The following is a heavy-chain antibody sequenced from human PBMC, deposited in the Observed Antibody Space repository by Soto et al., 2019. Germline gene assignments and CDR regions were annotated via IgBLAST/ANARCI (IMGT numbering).Heavy chain of an antibody. Sequence: PGGSLRLSCAASGFKFSTFAMSWVRQAPGKGLEWVSGLGDSGTKTYYAVPVRGRFIISRDNSKNTVDLQMNSLRAEDTAVYYCAKEFDTSGYYSYYYAMDVWGQGTTVTVSS. J-gene: IGHJ6*02. CDR3: AKEFDTSGYYSYYYAMDV. V-gene: IGHV3-23*01. CDR2: LGDSGTKT. D-gene: IGHD3-22*01. CDR1: GFKFSTFA.